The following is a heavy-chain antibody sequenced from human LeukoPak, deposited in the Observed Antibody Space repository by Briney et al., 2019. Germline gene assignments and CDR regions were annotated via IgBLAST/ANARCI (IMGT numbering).Heavy chain of an antibody. J-gene: IGHJ4*02. CDR1: GFTFSSYW. D-gene: IGHD2-2*01. V-gene: IGHV3-74*01. Sequence: GGSLRLSCAASGFTFSSYWMHWVRQAPGKGLVWVSRINIDGSSTSYADSVKGRFTISRDNAKNTLYLQMNSLRAEDTAVYYCARGGIYCSSTSCYWGFDYWGQGTLVTVSS. CDR2: INIDGSST. CDR3: ARGGIYCSSTSCYWGFDY.